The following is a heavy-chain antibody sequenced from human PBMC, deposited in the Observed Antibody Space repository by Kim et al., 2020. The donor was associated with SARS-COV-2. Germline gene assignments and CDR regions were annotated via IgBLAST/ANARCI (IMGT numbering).Heavy chain of an antibody. CDR2: MNPNSGNT. V-gene: IGHV1-8*01. J-gene: IGHJ6*02. CDR3: ARGSPFGFLEWLSSDNYGMDV. CDR1: GYTFTSYD. Sequence: ASVKVSCKASGYTFTSYDINWVRQATGQGLEWMGWMNPNSGNTGYAQKFQGRVTMTRNTSISTAYMELSSLRSEDTAVYYCARGSPFGFLEWLSSDNYGMDVWGQGTTVTVSS. D-gene: IGHD3-3*01.